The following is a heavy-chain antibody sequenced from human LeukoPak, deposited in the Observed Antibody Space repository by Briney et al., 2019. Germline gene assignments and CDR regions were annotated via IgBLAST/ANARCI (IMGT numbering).Heavy chain of an antibody. CDR2: INHSGST. Sequence: SETLSLTCAVYGGSFSGYYWSWIRQPPGKGREWIGEINHSGSTNYNPSLKSRVTISVDTSKNQFSLKLSSVTAADTAVYYCARSHWGTSHYDSSGYRRTDYFDYWGQGTLVTVSS. CDR1: GGSFSGYY. V-gene: IGHV4-34*01. CDR3: ARSHWGTSHYDSSGYRRTDYFDY. J-gene: IGHJ4*02. D-gene: IGHD3-22*01.